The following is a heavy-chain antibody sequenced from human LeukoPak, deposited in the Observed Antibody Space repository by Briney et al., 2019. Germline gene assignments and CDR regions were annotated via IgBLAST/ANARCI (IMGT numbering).Heavy chain of an antibody. CDR1: GYSISSGYY. Sequence: SETLSLTCTVSGYSISSGYYWAWIRQPPGKGLEWIGSIFHTGSTYHNPSLKSRVTISVDTSKNQFSLKLNSVTAADTAVYYCARGGSWFDPWGQGTLVTVSS. CDR3: ARGGSWFDP. D-gene: IGHD3-10*01. J-gene: IGHJ5*02. V-gene: IGHV4-38-2*02. CDR2: IFHTGST.